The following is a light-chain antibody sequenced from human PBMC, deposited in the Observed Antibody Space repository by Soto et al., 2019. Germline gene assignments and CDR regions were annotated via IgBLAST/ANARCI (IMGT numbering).Light chain of an antibody. J-gene: IGKJ5*01. CDR3: QQYKNWPPIT. Sequence: DIQMTQSPSTLSASVGDRVTITCRASQTISSWLAWYQQKPGKAPKLLIYKASTLKSGVPSRFSGSGSGTDFTLTISSLQSEDFAVYYCQQYKNWPPITFGQGTRLEI. CDR2: KAS. V-gene: IGKV1-5*03. CDR1: QTISSW.